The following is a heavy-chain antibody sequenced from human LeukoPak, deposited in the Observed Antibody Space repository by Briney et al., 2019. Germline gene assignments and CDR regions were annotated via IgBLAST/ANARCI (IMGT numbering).Heavy chain of an antibody. Sequence: SETLSLTCAVYGGSFSGYYWSWIRQPPGKGLEWIGEINHSGSTNYNPSLKSRVTISVDTSKNQFSLKLSSVTAADTAVYYCTLTPQGSGSSPRSNWSDPWGQGTLVTVSS. CDR3: TLTPQGSGSSPRSNWSDP. CDR2: INHSGST. CDR1: GGSFSGYY. J-gene: IGHJ5*02. V-gene: IGHV4-34*01. D-gene: IGHD6-19*01.